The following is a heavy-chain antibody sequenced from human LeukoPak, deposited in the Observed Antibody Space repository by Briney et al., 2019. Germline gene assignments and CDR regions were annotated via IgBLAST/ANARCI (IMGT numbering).Heavy chain of an antibody. D-gene: IGHD1-26*01. J-gene: IGHJ4*02. CDR3: TTGESMVGSTIHIRWAD. Sequence: GGSLRLSCAASGFTVNSNYMTWVRQAPGKGLEWVGRIKSKTAGGTIDYAAPVKGRFTISRDDSKNTLYLQMNSLKTEDTAVYYCTTGESMVGSTIHIRWADWGQGTLVTVSS. CDR2: IKSKTAGGTI. V-gene: IGHV3-15*01. CDR1: GFTVNSNY.